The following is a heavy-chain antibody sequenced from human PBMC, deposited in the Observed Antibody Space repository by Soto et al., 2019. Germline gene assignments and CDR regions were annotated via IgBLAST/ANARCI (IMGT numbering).Heavy chain of an antibody. CDR1: GFTFSNYG. CDR2: IWNDGTTK. D-gene: IGHD6-13*01. J-gene: IGHJ4*02. Sequence: GGSLRLSCAASGFTFSNYGMHWVRQAPGKGLEWVSVIWNDGTTKYYADSVTGRFTISRDNAKNTLYLQMNSLRAEDTAVYYCARDGVSCIAAAKPLLIFDYWGQGTLVTVSS. V-gene: IGHV3-33*01. CDR3: ARDGVSCIAAAKPLLIFDY.